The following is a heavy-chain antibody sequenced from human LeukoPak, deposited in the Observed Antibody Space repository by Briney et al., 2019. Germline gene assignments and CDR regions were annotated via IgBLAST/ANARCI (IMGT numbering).Heavy chain of an antibody. J-gene: IGHJ4*02. CDR3: ARRGIKRGFGRRPEYYFDY. CDR1: GDSISSSSYY. CDR2: IYYSGST. V-gene: IGHV4-39*01. Sequence: SETLSLTCTVSGDSISSSSYYWGWIRQPPGKGLEWIGNIYYSGSTYYNPSLKSRVTISVDTSKNQFSLKVSSVTAADTAVYYCARRGIKRGFGRRPEYYFDYWGQGTLVTVSS. D-gene: IGHD3-10*01.